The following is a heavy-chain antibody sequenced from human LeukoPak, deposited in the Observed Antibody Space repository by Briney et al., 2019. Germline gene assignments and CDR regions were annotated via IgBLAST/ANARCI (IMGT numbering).Heavy chain of an antibody. CDR2: IYYSGST. CDR1: GGSISSYY. J-gene: IGHJ6*02. V-gene: IGHV4-59*08. Sequence: PSETLSLTCTVSGGSISSYYWSWIRQPPGKGLEWMGYIYYSGSTNYNPSLKSRVTISVDPSKNHFSLRLSPVTAADTAVYYCARHGTSSYYYYAMDVWGQGTTVTVSS. CDR3: ARHGTSSYYYYAMDV. D-gene: IGHD1-1*01.